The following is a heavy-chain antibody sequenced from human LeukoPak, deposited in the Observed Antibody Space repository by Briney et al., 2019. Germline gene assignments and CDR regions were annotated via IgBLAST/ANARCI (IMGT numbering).Heavy chain of an antibody. V-gene: IGHV1-2*02. CDR1: GYTFTGYY. CDR2: INPNSGGT. J-gene: IGHJ5*02. CDR3: ARDHVDYSSSSQWFDP. D-gene: IGHD6-6*01. Sequence: ASVKVSCKASGYTFTGYYMHWVRQAPGQGLEWMGWINPNSGGTNYAQKLQGRVTMTTDTSTSTAYMELRSLRSDDTAVYYCARDHVDYSSSSQWFDPWGQGTLVTVSS.